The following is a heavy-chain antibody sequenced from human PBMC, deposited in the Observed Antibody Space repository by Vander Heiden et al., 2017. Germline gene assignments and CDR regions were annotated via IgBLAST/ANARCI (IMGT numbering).Heavy chain of an antibody. J-gene: IGHJ4*02. CDR2: IYWNDDK. V-gene: IGHV2-5*01. Sequence: QTTLKESGPTLLNPTPTLTPPCTFSGFSLSTSGVGVGRIRQPQGKALEWLARIYWNDDKRYSPSLKSMLTITKYTSKNQVVLTMTNMDPVDTATYYCAHSKGDFWSGYYTGYFDYWSQGTLVTVSS. D-gene: IGHD3-3*01. CDR1: GFSLSTSGVG. CDR3: AHSKGDFWSGYYTGYFDY.